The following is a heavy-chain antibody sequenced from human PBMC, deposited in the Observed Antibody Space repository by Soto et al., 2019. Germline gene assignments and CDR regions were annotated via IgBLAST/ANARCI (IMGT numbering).Heavy chain of an antibody. CDR1: GYSLSSYW. Sequence: GGSLRLSCAASGYSLSSYWMGWVRQTPGKGLEWVSGVSSSGRSTNYADSVKGRFTISSDNSKNTLYLQMNSLRAEDTAVYYCAKGTFVVVVPAAPYYFDYWGQGTLVTVSS. V-gene: IGHV3-23*01. CDR2: VSSSGRST. D-gene: IGHD2-2*01. CDR3: AKGTFVVVVPAAPYYFDY. J-gene: IGHJ4*02.